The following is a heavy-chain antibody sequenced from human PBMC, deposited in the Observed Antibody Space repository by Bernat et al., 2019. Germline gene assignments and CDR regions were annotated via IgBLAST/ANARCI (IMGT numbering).Heavy chain of an antibody. CDR2: IHYSGST. Sequence: QLQLQESGPGLVKPSETLSLTCTVSGGSISSSSYYWGWIRQPPGKGLEWIGSIHYSGSTYYNPSLKSRVTISVDTSKDQFSLKLSSVTAADTAVYYCARILRSLYYFDYWGQGTLVAVSS. CDR3: ARILRSLYYFDY. CDR1: GGSISSSSYY. J-gene: IGHJ4*02. V-gene: IGHV4-39*01. D-gene: IGHD3-3*01.